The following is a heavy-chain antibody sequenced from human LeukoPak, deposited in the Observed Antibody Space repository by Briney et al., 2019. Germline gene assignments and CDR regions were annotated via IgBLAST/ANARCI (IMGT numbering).Heavy chain of an antibody. Sequence: SVKVSCKASGGTFSSYAISWVRQAPGQGLEWMGGIIPIFGTANYAQKFQGRVTITADESTSTAYMELSSLRSEDTAVYYCANTHLYDILTGFRRAGFGYWGQGTLVTVSS. CDR3: ANTHLYDILTGFRRAGFGY. V-gene: IGHV1-69*13. CDR2: IIPIFGTA. CDR1: GGTFSSYA. D-gene: IGHD3-9*01. J-gene: IGHJ4*02.